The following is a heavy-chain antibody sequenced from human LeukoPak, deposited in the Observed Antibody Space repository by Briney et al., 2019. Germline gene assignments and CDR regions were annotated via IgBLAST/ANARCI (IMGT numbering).Heavy chain of an antibody. CDR2: IDNSGST. Sequence: PSETLSLTFTVSGGSISSSYWSWVRQPPGKGLEWIGYIDNSGSTNYNPSLKSRVTISLDTPKSQFSLKLSSVTAADTAVYYCARAPLYSGGSGWSIYYFYAMDVWGQGTTVTVSS. D-gene: IGHD6-19*01. CDR3: ARAPLYSGGSGWSIYYFYAMDV. CDR1: GGSISSSY. J-gene: IGHJ6*02. V-gene: IGHV4-59*01.